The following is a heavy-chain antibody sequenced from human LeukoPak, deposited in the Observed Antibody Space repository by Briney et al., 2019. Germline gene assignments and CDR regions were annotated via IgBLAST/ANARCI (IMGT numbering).Heavy chain of an antibody. CDR1: GLTFSIYG. CDR3: ANHRSAFEF. J-gene: IGHJ4*02. CDR2: ISGSATGGIT. D-gene: IGHD3-10*01. Sequence: GGSLRLSCAVSGLTFSIYGMSWGRQSPGKGLELVSAISGSATGGITNYADSVKGRFTISRDNDKNTVYLQMNNLRVEDTAVYYCANHRSAFEFWGQGTLVTVSS. V-gene: IGHV3-23*01.